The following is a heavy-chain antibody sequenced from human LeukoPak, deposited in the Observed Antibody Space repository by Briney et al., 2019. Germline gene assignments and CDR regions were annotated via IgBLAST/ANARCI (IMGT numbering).Heavy chain of an antibody. D-gene: IGHD2-15*01. CDR2: IYYSGST. J-gene: IGHJ4*02. V-gene: IGHV4-59*01. Sequence: SETLSLTCTVSGGSISSYYWSWIRQPPGKGLEWIGYIYYSGSTNYNPSLKSRATISVDTSKNQFSLKLSSVTAADTAVYYCARVGYCSGGSCHWYFDYWGQGTLVTVSS. CDR3: ARVGYCSGGSCHWYFDY. CDR1: GGSISSYY.